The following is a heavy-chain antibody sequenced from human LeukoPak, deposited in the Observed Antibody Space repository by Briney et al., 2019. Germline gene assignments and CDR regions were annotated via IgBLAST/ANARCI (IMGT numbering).Heavy chain of an antibody. CDR2: ISGSGGSP. Sequence: GGSLRLSCAASGFTFSSYGMSWVRQAPGKGLEWVSAISGSGGSPYYADSVKGRFTISRDNSKNTLYLQMNSLRAEDTAVYYCAKTTSWLSHDASHIWGQGTMVTVSS. V-gene: IGHV3-23*01. CDR1: GFTFSSYG. D-gene: IGHD6-19*01. CDR3: AKTTSWLSHDASHI. J-gene: IGHJ3*02.